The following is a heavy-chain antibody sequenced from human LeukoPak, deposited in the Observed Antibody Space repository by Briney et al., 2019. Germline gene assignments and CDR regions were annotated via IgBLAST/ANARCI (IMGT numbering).Heavy chain of an antibody. CDR2: VYYSGST. V-gene: IGHV4-59*01. Sequence: SETLSLTCTVSGGSISSYYWSWIRQPPGKGLEWIGYVYYSGSTNYNPSLKSRVTISVDTSKNQFSLKLSSVTAADTAVYYCARSSYYYAADASDIWGQGTMVTVSS. CDR3: ARSSYYYAADASDI. CDR1: GGSISSYY. J-gene: IGHJ3*02. D-gene: IGHD3-10*01.